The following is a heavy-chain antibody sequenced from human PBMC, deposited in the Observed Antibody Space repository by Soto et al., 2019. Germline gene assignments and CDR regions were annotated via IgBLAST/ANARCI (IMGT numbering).Heavy chain of an antibody. Sequence: GGSLRLSCAASGFTFSGSAMHWVRQASGKGLEWVGRIRSKANSYATAYAASVKGRFTISRDDSKNTAYLQMNSLKTEDTAVYYCTSSSVQLDDYYGMDVWGQGTTVTVSS. V-gene: IGHV3-73*01. J-gene: IGHJ6*02. CDR3: TSSSVQLDDYYGMDV. D-gene: IGHD1-1*01. CDR1: GFTFSGSA. CDR2: IRSKANSYAT.